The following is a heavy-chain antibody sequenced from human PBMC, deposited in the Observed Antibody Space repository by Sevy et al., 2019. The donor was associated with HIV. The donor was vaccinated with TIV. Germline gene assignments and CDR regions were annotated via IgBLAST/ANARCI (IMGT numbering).Heavy chain of an antibody. CDR1: GGTFSSYA. CDR3: ARSFDSECAFDV. Sequence: ASVKVSCKASGGTFSSYAINWVRQAPGQGLEWMGGIIPIFGTANYAQKFQGRVTTTADESTSTAYMELSSLRSEDTAVYYCARSFDSECAFDVWGQGTMVTVSS. J-gene: IGHJ3*01. CDR2: IIPIFGTA. V-gene: IGHV1-69*13.